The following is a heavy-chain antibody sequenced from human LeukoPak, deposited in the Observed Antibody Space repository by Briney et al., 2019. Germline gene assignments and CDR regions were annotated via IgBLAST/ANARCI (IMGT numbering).Heavy chain of an antibody. V-gene: IGHV3-11*03. D-gene: IGHD6-13*01. CDR2: ISTSGSYT. CDR1: GIPFSVYY. Sequence: GGSLRLSCVVSGIPFSVYYMNCIRQAPGKGLEWISYISTSGSYTDYAHSVKGRFTISRDDAKSALYLQMDSLRLEDTAVYYCAAGTAADFWGQGTLVTVSS. CDR3: AAGTAADF. J-gene: IGHJ4*02.